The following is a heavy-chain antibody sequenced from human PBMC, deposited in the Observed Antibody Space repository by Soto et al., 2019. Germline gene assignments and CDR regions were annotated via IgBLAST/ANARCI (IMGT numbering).Heavy chain of an antibody. D-gene: IGHD4-17*01. CDR3: ARTTVTKSRDY. Sequence: EVQLLESGGGLVQPGGSRRLSCAASGFTFSSYAMSWVRQAPGKGLEYVTSISASGDGTYFADSVKGRFTISRDNSKNTLYLQMNSLRVEDTAVYYCARTTVTKSRDYWGQGTLVTVSS. V-gene: IGHV3-23*01. J-gene: IGHJ4*02. CDR1: GFTFSSYA. CDR2: ISASGDGT.